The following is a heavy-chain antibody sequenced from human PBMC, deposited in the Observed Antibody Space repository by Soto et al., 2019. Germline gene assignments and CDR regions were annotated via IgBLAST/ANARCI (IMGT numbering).Heavy chain of an antibody. CDR2: VYHNGGA. D-gene: IGHD2-21*01. Sequence: SKNPALSCTVSDESIDNSHSLWAWIRQPPGQGLQFIASVYHNGGAHYNSSLKSRVTISVDTAKNQVSLRMRSLTAADTAFYYGVRVVEGATRHPDPDSWGEG. V-gene: IGHV4-39*05. CDR1: DESIDNSHSL. CDR3: VRVVEGATRHPDPDS. J-gene: IGHJ5*02.